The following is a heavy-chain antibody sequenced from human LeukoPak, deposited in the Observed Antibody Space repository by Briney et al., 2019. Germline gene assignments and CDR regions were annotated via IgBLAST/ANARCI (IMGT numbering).Heavy chain of an antibody. Sequence: ASVKVSCKASGGTFSSYAISWVRQAPGQGLEWMGGIIPIFGTANYAQRFQGRVTITTDESTSTAYMEPSSLRSEDTAVYYCARVIAAAGTGYYYYMDVWGKGTTVTVSS. CDR2: IIPIFGTA. V-gene: IGHV1-69*05. D-gene: IGHD6-13*01. CDR1: GGTFSSYA. CDR3: ARVIAAAGTGYYYYMDV. J-gene: IGHJ6*03.